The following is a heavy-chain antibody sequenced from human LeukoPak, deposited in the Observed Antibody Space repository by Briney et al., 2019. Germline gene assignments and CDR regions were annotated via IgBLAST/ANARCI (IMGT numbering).Heavy chain of an antibody. CDR3: AREYGYNTAHFDY. Sequence: QAGGSLRLSCAASGFTFSNYWMHWVRQAPGKGLVWVSRINMGGSITNYADSVKGRFIISRDNAKSTLYLQMNSLRAESTAVYYCAREYGYNTAHFDYWGQGTLVTVSS. J-gene: IGHJ4*02. D-gene: IGHD5-24*01. V-gene: IGHV3-74*01. CDR1: GFTFSNYW. CDR2: INMGGSIT.